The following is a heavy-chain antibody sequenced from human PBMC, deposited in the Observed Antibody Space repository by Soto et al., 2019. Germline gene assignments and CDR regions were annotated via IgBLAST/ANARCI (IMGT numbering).Heavy chain of an antibody. D-gene: IGHD2-8*02. CDR1: GGSFSGYY. CDR2: INHSGRT. J-gene: IGHJ4*02. CDR3: ARDKITGLFDY. Sequence: QVQLQQWGAGLLKPSETLSLTCAVYGGSFSGYYWTWIRQPPGTGLEWIGEINHSGRTNYNPSLKSRVTISVYTSKNQFSLKLTSVTAAHTAVYYCARDKITGLFDYWGQGTLVTVSS. V-gene: IGHV4-34*01.